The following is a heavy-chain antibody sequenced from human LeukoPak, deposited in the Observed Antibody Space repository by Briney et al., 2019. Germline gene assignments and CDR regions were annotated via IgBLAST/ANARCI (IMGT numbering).Heavy chain of an antibody. CDR2: MTGSGDST. CDR3: AKSSMVSTFFFDY. V-gene: IGHV3-23*01. Sequence: GGSLRLSCAASGSTFSNYAMSWVRQAPGKGLEWVSAMTGSGDSTYYADSVKGRFTISRDNSKNTLSLQMNSLRAEDTAVYYCAKSSMVSTFFFDYWGQGTLVAVSS. CDR1: GSTFSNYA. D-gene: IGHD5/OR15-5a*01. J-gene: IGHJ4*02.